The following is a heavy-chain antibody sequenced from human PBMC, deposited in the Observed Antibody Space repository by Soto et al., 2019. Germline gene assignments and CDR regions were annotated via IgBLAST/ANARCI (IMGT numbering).Heavy chain of an antibody. V-gene: IGHV2-5*02. J-gene: IGHJ5*02. CDR1: GFSLSTNGVS. CDR2: IYWDGDK. D-gene: IGHD1-26*01. CDR3: ARRRDGTYALDH. Sequence: QITLKESGPTLVKTKQTLTLTCTFSGFSLSTNGVSVGWIRQPPGKALEWLALIYWDGDKRYSPSLRSRLTLAKDTSKTQVVLTMTNMDPVDTATYYCARRRDGTYALDHWGQGTLVTVAS.